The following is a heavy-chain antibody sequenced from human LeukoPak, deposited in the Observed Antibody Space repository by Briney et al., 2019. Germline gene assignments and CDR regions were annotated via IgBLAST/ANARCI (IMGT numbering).Heavy chain of an antibody. J-gene: IGHJ5*02. CDR2: IYYSGST. V-gene: IGHV4-39*01. CDR1: GGSISSSSYY. D-gene: IGHD1-1*01. CDR3: ARHLGRQRTLNP. Sequence: SETLSLTCTVSGGSISSSSYYWGWIRQPPGKGLEWIGSIYYSGSTYYNPSLKSRVTISVDTSKNQFSLKLSSVTAADTAVYYCARHLGRQRTLNPWGQGTKVTVSS.